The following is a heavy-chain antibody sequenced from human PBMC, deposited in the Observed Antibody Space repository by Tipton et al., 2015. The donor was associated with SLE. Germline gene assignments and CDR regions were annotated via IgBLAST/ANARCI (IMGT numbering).Heavy chain of an antibody. D-gene: IGHD2-2*01. CDR1: GFTFSSYT. J-gene: IGHJ4*02. Sequence: GSLRLSCTASGFTFSSYTMTWVRQAPGKGLEWVSGISGSGDGTYYADSVKGRFTVSRDNSRNTVYLQMSSLRVEDTAVYYCVKVPSRYCTSTSCSYYFDSWGQGTLVTVSS. V-gene: IGHV3-23*01. CDR2: ISGSGDGT. CDR3: VKVPSRYCTSTSCSYYFDS.